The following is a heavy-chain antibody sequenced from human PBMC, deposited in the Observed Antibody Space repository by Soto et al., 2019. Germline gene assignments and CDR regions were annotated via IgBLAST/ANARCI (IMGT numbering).Heavy chain of an antibody. CDR2: INLDGGRA. D-gene: IGHD2-15*01. CDR3: ATDPCNGGRCYNWFDP. Sequence: KLYCKTAGSTLTIHYMHWVRLNPGKGLEWMGIINLDGGRATYAQKFQGRVTMTRDTSTSTVYMDLSSLRSEDTAVYYCATDPCNGGRCYNWFDPWGQGTLVTVSS. V-gene: IGHV1-46*01. J-gene: IGHJ5*02. CDR1: GSTLTIHY.